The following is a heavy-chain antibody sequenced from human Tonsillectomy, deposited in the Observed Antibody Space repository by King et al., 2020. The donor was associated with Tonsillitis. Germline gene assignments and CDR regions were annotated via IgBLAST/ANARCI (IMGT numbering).Heavy chain of an antibody. CDR3: MRVYCTSTTFYFHFDY. Sequence: VQLVESGAEVKKPGESLKISCQGSGYSFNSYWIAWVRQMPGEGLEWMAIIYPDDSDTRYSPHFQGQVTMSADKSISTAYLQWSSLTASATAMYYCMRVYCTSTTFYFHFDYWGQGTLVTVSA. V-gene: IGHV5-51*01. J-gene: IGHJ4*02. CDR2: IYPDDSDT. CDR1: GYSFNSYW. D-gene: IGHD2-2*01.